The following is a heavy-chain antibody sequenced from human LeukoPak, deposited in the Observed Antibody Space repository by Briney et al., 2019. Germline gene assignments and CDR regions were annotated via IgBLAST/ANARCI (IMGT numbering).Heavy chain of an antibody. Sequence: GGSLRLSCAASGFTFSSYAMSWVRQAPGKGLEWVSAISGSGGSTYYADSVKGRFTISRHNSKNTLYLQMNSLRAEDTAVYYCARVGSEYYFDYWGQGTLVTVSS. CDR2: ISGSGGST. J-gene: IGHJ4*02. V-gene: IGHV3-23*01. CDR1: GFTFSSYA. D-gene: IGHD3-10*01. CDR3: ARVGSEYYFDY.